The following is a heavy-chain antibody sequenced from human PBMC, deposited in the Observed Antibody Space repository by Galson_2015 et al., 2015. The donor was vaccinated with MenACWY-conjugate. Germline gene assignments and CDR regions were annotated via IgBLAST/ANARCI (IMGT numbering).Heavy chain of an antibody. CDR3: TRLGSFWGGQDY. D-gene: IGHD3-3*01. CDR2: IRNKPSRYTT. V-gene: IGHV3-72*01. J-gene: IGHJ4*02. CDR1: GFSFNDHY. Sequence: SLRLSCAASGFSFNDHYMDWVRQAPGKGLEWVGRIRNKPSRYTTEYAASVKGRFTISRDDSQTSVYLQMNSLKTEDTAVYFCTRLGSFWGGQDYWGPGSLVIVSS.